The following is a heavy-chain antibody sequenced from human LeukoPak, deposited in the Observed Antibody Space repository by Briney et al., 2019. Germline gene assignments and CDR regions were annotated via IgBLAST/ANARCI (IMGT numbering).Heavy chain of an antibody. J-gene: IGHJ5*02. CDR1: GGSFSGYY. D-gene: IGHD3-10*02. V-gene: IGHV4-34*01. CDR2: INHSGST. Sequence: SETLSLTCAVYGGSFSGYYWSWIRQPPGKGLEWIGEINHSGSTNYNPSLKSRVTISVDTSKNQFSLRLSSVTAADTAVYYCARLPLFGDILSNWFDPWGQGTLVTVSS. CDR3: ARLPLFGDILSNWFDP.